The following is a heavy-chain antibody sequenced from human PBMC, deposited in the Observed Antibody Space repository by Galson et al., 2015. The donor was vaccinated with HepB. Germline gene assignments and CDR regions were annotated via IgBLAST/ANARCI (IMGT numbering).Heavy chain of an antibody. CDR1: GFIIGISGHS. J-gene: IGHJ4*02. Sequence: SLRLSCAVSGFIIGISGHSMRWVRQAPGQGLEWVANIKLDGSEKNYVDSVKGRFTISRDNAKNLLYLHMNSLRVEDTAVYYCARAGYWGQGTLVTVSS. V-gene: IGHV3-7*01. CDR2: IKLDGSEK. CDR3: ARAGY.